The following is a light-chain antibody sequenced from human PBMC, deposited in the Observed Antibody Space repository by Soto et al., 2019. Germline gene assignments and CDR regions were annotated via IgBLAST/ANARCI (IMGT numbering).Light chain of an antibody. CDR3: QQYNSYSIP. V-gene: IGKV1-5*03. Sequence: DIQMTQSPSTLSASVGDRVTITCRASQSISSWLAWYQQKPGKAPKLLIYKASSLESGVPSRFSGSGSGTEFTFTISSLHSDDFATYYCQQYNSYSIPFGQGTRLES. CDR1: QSISSW. CDR2: KAS. J-gene: IGKJ5*01.